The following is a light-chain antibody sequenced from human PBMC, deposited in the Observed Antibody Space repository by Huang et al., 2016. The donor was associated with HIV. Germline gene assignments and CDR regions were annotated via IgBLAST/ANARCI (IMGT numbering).Light chain of an antibody. CDR2: AAY. V-gene: IGKV1-39*01. Sequence: DVQLTQSPSSLSASVGDRVTITCLASQIIASYLNCDQQKPGKVPKLLIYAAYSLQSGVPSRFSGSGSGTDFTLTISSLQPEDFATYYCQQSYNTLTFGGGTKVEIK. J-gene: IGKJ4*01. CDR3: QQSYNTLT. CDR1: QIIASY.